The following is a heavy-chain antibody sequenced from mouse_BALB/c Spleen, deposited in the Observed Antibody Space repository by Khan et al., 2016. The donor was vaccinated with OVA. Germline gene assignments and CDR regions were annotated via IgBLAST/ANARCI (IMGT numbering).Heavy chain of an antibody. D-gene: IGHD2-14*01. CDR3: ARGYDFVAY. CDR2: INPNTGNT. J-gene: IGHJ3*01. Sequence: VQLKESGPDLVKPGASVKMSCKASGYSFTGYYMNWVKQSHGKSLECIGRINPNTGNTNYNQKFKGKVVFIVDTSSSTVYMELRSLTSEDSAVDYCARGYDFVAYWGQGTLVTVSA. V-gene: IGHV1-26*01. CDR1: GYSFTGYY.